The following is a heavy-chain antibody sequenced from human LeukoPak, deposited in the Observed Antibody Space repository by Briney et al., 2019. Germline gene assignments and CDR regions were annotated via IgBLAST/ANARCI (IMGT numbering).Heavy chain of an antibody. CDR1: GFTFSNYE. D-gene: IGHD3-3*01. CDR2: ISASGSTT. CDR3: ARGGFWSGYDT. Sequence: GGSLRLSCAASGFTFSNYEMNWVRHAPGKGLEWVSYISASGSTTHYADSVKGRFTISRDNAKNSLYLQMNSLRAEDTAVYYCARGGFWSGYDTWGQGTLVTVSS. V-gene: IGHV3-48*03. J-gene: IGHJ5*02.